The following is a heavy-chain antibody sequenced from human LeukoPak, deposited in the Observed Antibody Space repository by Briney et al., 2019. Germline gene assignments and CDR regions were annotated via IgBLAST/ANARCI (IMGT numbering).Heavy chain of an antibody. D-gene: IGHD5-24*01. CDR2: IIPIFGTA. Sequence: ASVKVSCKASGGTFSSYAISWVRQAPGQGLEWMGGIIPIFGTANYAQKFQGRVTITADESTSTAYMELSSLRSEDTAVYYCARGPGGGRDGYNHDYWGQGTLVTVSS. CDR1: GGTFSSYA. CDR3: ARGPGGGRDGYNHDY. V-gene: IGHV1-69*13. J-gene: IGHJ4*02.